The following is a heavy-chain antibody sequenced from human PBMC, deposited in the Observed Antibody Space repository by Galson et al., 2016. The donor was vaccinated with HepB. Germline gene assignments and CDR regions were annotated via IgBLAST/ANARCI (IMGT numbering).Heavy chain of an antibody. CDR1: GVSLSSYY. Sequence: LSLTCTVSGVSLSSYYWSWIRQPPGKGLVWIGYIYYSGGSTNYNPSLKSRVTISVDTLKNQFSLKLSSVTAADTAVYFCARVRIAVAENSYFFDSWGQGTLVTVSS. J-gene: IGHJ4*02. CDR2: IYYSGGST. CDR3: ARVRIAVAENSYFFDS. V-gene: IGHV4-59*01. D-gene: IGHD6-19*01.